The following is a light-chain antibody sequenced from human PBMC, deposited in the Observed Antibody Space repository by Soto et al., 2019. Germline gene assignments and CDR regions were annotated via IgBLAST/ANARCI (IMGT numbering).Light chain of an antibody. CDR1: QSLRGKY. J-gene: IGKJ1*01. Sequence: NVLTHSLGTLSLSPGERATLSCRASQSLRGKYLAWYQQKPGQAPRVLIYRASIRATGISDRFSGSGSGTDFTLTISSLEPEDFAAYYCRHYGISPWTFGQGSKVDIK. CDR2: RAS. V-gene: IGKV3-20*01. CDR3: RHYGISPWT.